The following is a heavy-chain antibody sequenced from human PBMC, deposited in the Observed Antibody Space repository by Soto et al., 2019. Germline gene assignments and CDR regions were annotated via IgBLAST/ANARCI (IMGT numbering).Heavy chain of an antibody. CDR2: TYYRSKWYN. CDR3: ARGRYSGFDY. J-gene: IGHJ4*02. D-gene: IGHD5-12*01. V-gene: IGHV6-1*01. Sequence: QVQLQQSGPGLVKPSQTLSLTCAISGDSFSTNGVAWNWIRQSPSRGLEWLGRTYYRSKWYNDYAVSVKSRISVNADTSKNQFSLQLNSVTPEDTAVYYCARGRYSGFDYGGQGTLVTVSS. CDR1: GDSFSTNGVA.